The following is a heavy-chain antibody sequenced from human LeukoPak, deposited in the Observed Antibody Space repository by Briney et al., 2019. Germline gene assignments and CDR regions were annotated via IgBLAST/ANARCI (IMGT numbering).Heavy chain of an antibody. CDR2: INHSGST. Sequence: PSETLSLTCAVHGGSFRGYYWSWIRQPPGKGLEWSGEINHSGSTNYNPSLKSRGTISVDTSKNQFSLKLSSVTAADTAVYYCARGAPRGYYYDSSGSKPFDYWGQGTLVTVSS. CDR1: GGSFRGYY. CDR3: ARGAPRGYYYDSSGSKPFDY. J-gene: IGHJ4*02. V-gene: IGHV4-34*01. D-gene: IGHD3-22*01.